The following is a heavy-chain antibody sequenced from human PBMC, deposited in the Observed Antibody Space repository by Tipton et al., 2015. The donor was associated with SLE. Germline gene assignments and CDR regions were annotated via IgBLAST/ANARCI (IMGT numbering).Heavy chain of an antibody. J-gene: IGHJ3*01. CDR2: IYYSGST. Sequence: TLSLTCTVSGGSISSSSYYWGWIRQPPGKGLEWIGSIYYSGSTYYNPSLKSRVTMSVDTSRNQFSLKMASVTAADTAVYYCASDQMEEDAFDVWGQGTMITVSS. D-gene: IGHD1-1*01. CDR3: ASDQMEEDAFDV. CDR1: GGSISSSSYY. V-gene: IGHV4-39*07.